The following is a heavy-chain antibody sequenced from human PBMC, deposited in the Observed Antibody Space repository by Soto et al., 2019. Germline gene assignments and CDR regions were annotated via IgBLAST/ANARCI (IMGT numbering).Heavy chain of an antibody. V-gene: IGHV4-39*01. CDR3: ARHIAAASQWPVDYMDV. D-gene: IGHD6-13*01. Sequence: QLQLQESGPGLVKPSETLSLTCTVSGGSISISTYHWGWIRQPPGKGLEWIGSINYSESTYYNPSSKSRVTIPVNASENQFSLKPSSVTAADTAVYYCARHIAAASQWPVDYMDVWGKGTTVTVSS. CDR2: INYSEST. CDR1: GGSISISTYH. J-gene: IGHJ6*03.